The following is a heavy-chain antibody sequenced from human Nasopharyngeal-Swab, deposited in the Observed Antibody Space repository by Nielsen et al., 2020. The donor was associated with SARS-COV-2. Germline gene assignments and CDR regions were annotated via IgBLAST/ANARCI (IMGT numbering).Heavy chain of an antibody. D-gene: IGHD3-10*01. CDR2: INWNSGSP. V-gene: IGHV3-9*01. CDR1: GFTFDHYA. Sequence: SLKISCTASGFTFDHYAMNWVRQAPGKGLEWVSGINWNSGSPGYADSVKGRFTISRDNAKNTLYLQMNSLRPEDTALYYCAKDMWNYYGSTRMDVWGQGTTVTVSS. J-gene: IGHJ6*02. CDR3: AKDMWNYYGSTRMDV.